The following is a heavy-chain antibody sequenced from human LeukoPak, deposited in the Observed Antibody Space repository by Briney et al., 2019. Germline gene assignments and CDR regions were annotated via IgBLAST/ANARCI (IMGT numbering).Heavy chain of an antibody. CDR3: AKLTYGSGTYGAFDY. D-gene: IGHD3-10*01. V-gene: IGHV3-23*01. Sequence: GGTLRLSCAASGFTFSSYGMSWVRQAPGKGLEWVSGIRGSGDITFYADSVKGRFTISRDNSKNTLYLQMNSLRAEDTAVYYCAKLTYGSGTYGAFDYWGQGTLVTVSS. J-gene: IGHJ4*02. CDR2: IRGSGDIT. CDR1: GFTFSSYG.